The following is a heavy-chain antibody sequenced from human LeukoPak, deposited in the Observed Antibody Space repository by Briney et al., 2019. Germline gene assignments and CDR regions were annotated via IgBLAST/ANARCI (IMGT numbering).Heavy chain of an antibody. Sequence: PSETLSLTCAVSGGSISSSNWWSWVRQSPGKGLEWIGEIYHGGSTNYNPSLKSRALISVDKTENQFSMKLSSVTAADTAIYYCVATYYQDSSGYYPFWGQGILVTVSS. J-gene: IGHJ4*02. CDR2: IYHGGST. CDR1: GGSISSSNW. D-gene: IGHD3-22*01. V-gene: IGHV4-4*02. CDR3: VATYYQDSSGYYPF.